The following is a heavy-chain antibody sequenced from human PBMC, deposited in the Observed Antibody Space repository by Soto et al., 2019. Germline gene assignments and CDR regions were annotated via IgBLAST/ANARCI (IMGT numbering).Heavy chain of an antibody. CDR1: GYTFTSYG. J-gene: IGHJ4*02. CDR3: ARDRYYYDSSGYVLDY. V-gene: IGHV1-18*01. Sequence: QVQLVQSGAEVKKPGASVKVSCKASGYTFTSYGISWVRQAPGQGLEWMGWISAYNGNTNYAQKLQGRVTMTTDTSTSTAYKELRSLRSDDTAVYYCARDRYYYDSSGYVLDYWGQGTLVTVSS. D-gene: IGHD3-22*01. CDR2: ISAYNGNT.